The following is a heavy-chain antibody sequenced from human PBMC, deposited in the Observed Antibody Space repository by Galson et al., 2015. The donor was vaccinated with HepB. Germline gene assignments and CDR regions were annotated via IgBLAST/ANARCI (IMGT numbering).Heavy chain of an antibody. D-gene: IGHD4-17*01. Sequence: SVKVSCKASGGTFSSYAISWVRQAPGQGLEWMGGIIPILGIANYAQKFQGRVTITADKSTSTAYMELSSLRSEDTAVYYCARVGGGDYVFDAFDIWGQGTMVTVSS. V-gene: IGHV1-69*10. CDR3: ARVGGGDYVFDAFDI. CDR2: IIPILGIA. J-gene: IGHJ3*02. CDR1: GGTFSSYA.